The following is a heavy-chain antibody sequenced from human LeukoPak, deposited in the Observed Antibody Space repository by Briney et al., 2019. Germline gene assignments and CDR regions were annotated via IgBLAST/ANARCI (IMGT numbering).Heavy chain of an antibody. CDR2: IQYPECT. V-gene: IGHV4-38-2*01. CDR3: ARGGGRQVGTRWHPDTHHDY. J-gene: IGHJ4*02. D-gene: IGHD6-13*01. CDR1: GFSISSGYF. Sequence: SETLSLICAVSGFSISSGYFWGWTRRPPGKGLEWIGTIQYPECTDYNQSLNSRLTISMDTSKNHFSLKLSSVAAADTALYYCARGGGRQVGTRWHPDTHHDYWGQGILVTVSS.